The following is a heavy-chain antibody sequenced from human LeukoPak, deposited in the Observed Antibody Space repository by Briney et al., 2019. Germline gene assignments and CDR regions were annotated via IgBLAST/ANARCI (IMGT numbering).Heavy chain of an antibody. CDR3: AKTPDSGVGYCSGGSCYAGYYFDY. V-gene: IGHV3-23*01. J-gene: IGHJ4*02. CDR2: IRGSGGST. Sequence: GGSLRLSCAASGFTFSSYAMSWVRQAPGKGLEWVSAIRGSGGSTYYADSVKGRFTISRDNSKNTLYLQMNSLRAEDTAVYYCAKTPDSGVGYCSGGSCYAGYYFDYWGQGTLVTVSS. CDR1: GFTFSSYA. D-gene: IGHD2-15*01.